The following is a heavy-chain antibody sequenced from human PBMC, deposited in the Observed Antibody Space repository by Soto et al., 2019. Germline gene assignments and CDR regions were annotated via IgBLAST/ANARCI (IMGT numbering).Heavy chain of an antibody. V-gene: IGHV3-23*01. Sequence: VGSLRLSCAASGFTFGNYGMNWVRQAPGKGLEWVSALSGSGVSTYYADSVMGRFTISRDNSKNTVYLQMNSLRAEDTAVYYCAKIESRFFYDSTGYYPFDYWGQGTLVTVSS. D-gene: IGHD3-22*01. CDR3: AKIESRFFYDSTGYYPFDY. CDR2: LSGSGVST. J-gene: IGHJ4*02. CDR1: GFTFGNYG.